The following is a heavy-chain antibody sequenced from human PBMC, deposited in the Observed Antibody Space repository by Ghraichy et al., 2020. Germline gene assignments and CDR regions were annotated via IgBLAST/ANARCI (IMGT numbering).Heavy chain of an antibody. CDR2: IWYDGTNK. D-gene: IGHD4-17*01. CDR3: ARAWLTTTAYMDV. CDR1: GFTFNSYA. J-gene: IGHJ6*03. Sequence: GGSLRLSCAASGFTFNSYAMHWVRQAPGKGLEWVAVIWYDGTNKYYADSVKGQFTISRDNSKNTLYLQMNSLRAEDTAVYYCARAWLTTTAYMDVWGKGTTVTVSS. V-gene: IGHV3-33*01.